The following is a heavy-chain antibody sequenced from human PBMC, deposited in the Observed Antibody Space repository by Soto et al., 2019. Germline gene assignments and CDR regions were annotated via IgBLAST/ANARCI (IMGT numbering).Heavy chain of an antibody. CDR1: VYTFINYN. D-gene: IGHD1-1*01. Sequence: QVQLVQSGPEVKEPGASVRVSCKASVYTFINYNIFWVRQAPGQGLEWMGWISTSNADTNYAQNFQGRVTMTTDTSTSTAYVELRSLRYDDTAVYYCARDITGATGDYWGQGTLVTVSS. CDR3: ARDITGATGDY. J-gene: IGHJ4*02. CDR2: ISTSNADT. V-gene: IGHV1-18*01.